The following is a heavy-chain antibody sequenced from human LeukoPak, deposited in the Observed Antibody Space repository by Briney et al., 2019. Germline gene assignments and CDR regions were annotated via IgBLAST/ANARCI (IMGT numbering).Heavy chain of an antibody. Sequence: PGGSLRLSCAASGFTFSSYGMHWVRQAPGKGLEWVAVIWYDGSNKYYADSVKGRFTISRDNSKNTLYLQMNSLRAEDTAVYYCAKDYCDSSGFVDYWGQGTLVTVTS. CDR2: IWYDGSNK. J-gene: IGHJ4*02. CDR3: AKDYCDSSGFVDY. CDR1: GFTFSSYG. V-gene: IGHV3-33*06. D-gene: IGHD3-22*01.